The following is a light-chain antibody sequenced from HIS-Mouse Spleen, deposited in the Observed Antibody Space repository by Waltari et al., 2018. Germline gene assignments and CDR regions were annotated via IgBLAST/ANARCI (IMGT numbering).Light chain of an antibody. CDR1: SSDVGGYNY. J-gene: IGLJ3*02. CDR2: EVS. CDR3: SSYAGSNNWV. Sequence: QSALTQPPSASGSPGQSVTISCTGTSSDVGGYNYVSWYQQHPGKAPKLMIYEVSKRPPGVPDRVSGSKSGNTASLTVSGLQAEDEADYYCSSYAGSNNWVFGGGTKLTVL. V-gene: IGLV2-8*01.